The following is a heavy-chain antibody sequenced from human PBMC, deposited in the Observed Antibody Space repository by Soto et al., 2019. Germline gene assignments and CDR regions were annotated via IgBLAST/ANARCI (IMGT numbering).Heavy chain of an antibody. CDR1: EFTFSDYA. Sequence: GGSLRLSCAASEFTFSDYAVNWVRQAPGRGLEWISFISYTSATTHYADSVRGRFTISRDNANNSLYLEMNSLRDEDTAVYFCARDTSRYTYGSFYFDHWGQGALVTVSS. V-gene: IGHV3-48*02. CDR2: ISYTSATT. CDR3: ARDTSRYTYGSFYFDH. D-gene: IGHD5-18*01. J-gene: IGHJ4*02.